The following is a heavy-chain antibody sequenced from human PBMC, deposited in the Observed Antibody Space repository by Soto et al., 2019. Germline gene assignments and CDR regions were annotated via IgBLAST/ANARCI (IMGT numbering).Heavy chain of an antibody. CDR1: GFAFSVYS. V-gene: IGHV3-23*01. Sequence: EVQLLESGGGLVQPGGSLRLSCAASGFAFSVYSMGWVRQAPGKGLEWVSVISGNGASTYYPESVKGRFTISRDVSKNTLFVQMNSLGAEDTAVYYCARLGGYSGFDPFDYWGQGTLVTVSS. CDR2: ISGNGAST. CDR3: ARLGGYSGFDPFDY. J-gene: IGHJ4*02. D-gene: IGHD5-12*01.